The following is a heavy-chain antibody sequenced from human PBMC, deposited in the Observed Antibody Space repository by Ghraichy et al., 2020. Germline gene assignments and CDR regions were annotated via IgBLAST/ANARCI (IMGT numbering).Heavy chain of an antibody. J-gene: IGHJ5*02. Sequence: ASVKVSCKASGYTLTSYGISWVRQAPGQGLEWMGWIGADNGETNYAQKFQGRVTLTTDTSTTTAYMELRSLRSDDTAVYYCARDEGSSVTTVSFDPWGQGTLVTVSS. CDR1: GYTLTSYG. D-gene: IGHD4-17*01. CDR3: ARDEGSSVTTVSFDP. CDR2: IGADNGET. V-gene: IGHV1-18*01.